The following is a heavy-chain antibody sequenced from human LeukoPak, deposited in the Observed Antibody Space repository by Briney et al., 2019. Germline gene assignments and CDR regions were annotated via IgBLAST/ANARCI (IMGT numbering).Heavy chain of an antibody. CDR3: ATITYYHHISSSAGDNWFDP. Sequence: GGSLRLSCAASGFMFSNYWMFWVRQAPGKGLVWVSRINSDGSSTNYADSVKGRFTISRDNAKNTLYLQMNTLRDEDTAVYYCATITYYHHISSSAGDNWFDPWGQGTLVTVSS. CDR1: GFMFSNYW. J-gene: IGHJ5*02. D-gene: IGHD3-22*01. V-gene: IGHV3-74*01. CDR2: INSDGSST.